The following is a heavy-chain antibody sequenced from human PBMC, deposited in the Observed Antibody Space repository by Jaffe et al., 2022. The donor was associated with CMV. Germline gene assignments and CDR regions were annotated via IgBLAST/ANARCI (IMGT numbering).Heavy chain of an antibody. Sequence: EVQLVESGGGLVQPGRSLRLSCAASGFTFDDYAMHWVRQAPGKGLEWVSGISWNSGSIGYADSVKGRFTISRDNAKNSLYLQMNSLRAEDTALYYCAKDMGYAAAGVGFNKGYGMDVWGQGTTVTVSS. CDR3: AKDMGYAAAGVGFNKGYGMDV. V-gene: IGHV3-9*01. CDR1: GFTFDDYA. CDR2: ISWNSGSI. J-gene: IGHJ6*02. D-gene: IGHD6-13*01.